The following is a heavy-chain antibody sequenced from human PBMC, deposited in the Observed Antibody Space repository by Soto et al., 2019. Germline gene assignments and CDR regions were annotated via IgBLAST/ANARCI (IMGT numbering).Heavy chain of an antibody. CDR1: GGSISTRDSISTRSFY. V-gene: IGHV4-39*01. CDR2: ISYSDGS. Sequence: QLQLQESGPGLVKASETLSLTCTVSGGSISTRDSISTRSFYWGWMLQPPGKGLQWIASISYSDGSFYNSSLKSRLTISVDTSKSQFSLTLRSVTAADTAVYYCASHRTFWPFDSWGQGTVVTVSS. J-gene: IGHJ4*02. CDR3: ASHRTFWPFDS. D-gene: IGHD2-8*01.